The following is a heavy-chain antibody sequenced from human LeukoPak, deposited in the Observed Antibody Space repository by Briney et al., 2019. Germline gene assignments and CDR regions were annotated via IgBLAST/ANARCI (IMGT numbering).Heavy chain of an antibody. V-gene: IGHV3-7*01. D-gene: IGHD6-13*01. Sequence: GGSLRLSCAASGFTFSSYWMTWVHQAPGEGLEWVANIKQDGSEKYYVGSVKGRFTISRDNAKNSLYLQMNSLRAEDTAVYYCATPTSGTWHFDYWGQGTLVTVSS. J-gene: IGHJ4*02. CDR1: GFTFSSYW. CDR2: IKQDGSEK. CDR3: ATPTSGTWHFDY.